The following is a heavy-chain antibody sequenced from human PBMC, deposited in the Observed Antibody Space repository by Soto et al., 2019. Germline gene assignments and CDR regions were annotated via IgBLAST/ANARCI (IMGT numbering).Heavy chain of an antibody. CDR2: IYPGDSDT. CDR3: ARHQDYGAAVDAFEV. Sequence: GESLKISCKGSGYKFTNYWIGWVRQMPGKGLEWLGLIYPGDSDTRYSSSFQGQVTISADKSISTAYLQWSSLQASDTAIYYCARHQDYGAAVDAFEVWGQGTMVTVSS. V-gene: IGHV5-51*01. CDR1: GYKFTNYW. D-gene: IGHD4-17*01. J-gene: IGHJ3*01.